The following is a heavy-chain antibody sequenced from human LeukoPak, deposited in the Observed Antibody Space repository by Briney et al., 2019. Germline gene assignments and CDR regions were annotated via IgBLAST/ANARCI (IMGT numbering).Heavy chain of an antibody. V-gene: IGHV3-23*01. D-gene: IGHD3-22*01. Sequence: PGGSLRLSCAASGFTFSSYAMSWVRQAPGRGLEWVSAISGSGGSTYYADSVKGRFTISRDNTKNTLYLQMNSLRAEDTAVYYCAKSVVAPGWFDPWGQGTLVTVSS. J-gene: IGHJ5*02. CDR3: AKSVVAPGWFDP. CDR2: ISGSGGST. CDR1: GFTFSSYA.